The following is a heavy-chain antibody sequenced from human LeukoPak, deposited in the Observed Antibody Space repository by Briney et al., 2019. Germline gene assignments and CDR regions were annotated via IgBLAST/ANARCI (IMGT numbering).Heavy chain of an antibody. CDR2: IYSGGST. CDR3: ARDRTAAAGTGY. V-gene: IGHV3-66*01. J-gene: IGHJ4*02. CDR1: GFTVSSNY. Sequence: GGSLRLSCAASGFTVSSNYMSWVRQAPGKGLEWVSVIYSGGSTYYADSVKGRLTISRDNSKNTLYLQMNSLRAEDTAVYYCARDRTAAAGTGYWGQGTLVTVSS. D-gene: IGHD6-13*01.